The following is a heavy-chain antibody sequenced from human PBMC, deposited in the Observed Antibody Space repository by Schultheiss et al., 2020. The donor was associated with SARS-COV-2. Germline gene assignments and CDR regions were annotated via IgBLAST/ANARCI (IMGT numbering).Heavy chain of an antibody. D-gene: IGHD6-6*01. CDR2: IYYSGST. CDR3: ARDRSIAAPVDY. V-gene: IGHV4-59*12. J-gene: IGHJ4*02. CDR1: GGSISSYY. Sequence: SETLSLTCTVSGGSISSYYWSWIRQPPGKGLEWIGYIYYSGSTNYNPSLKSRVTMSVDTSKNQFSLKLSSVTAADTAVYYCARDRSIAAPVDYWGQGTLVTVSS.